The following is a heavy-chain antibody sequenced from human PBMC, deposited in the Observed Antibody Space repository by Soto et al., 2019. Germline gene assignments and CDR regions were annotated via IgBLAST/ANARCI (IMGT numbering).Heavy chain of an antibody. D-gene: IGHD3-3*01. CDR1: GYTFTSYD. J-gene: IGHJ4*02. CDR3: ATVHYDFWSGYRPSLVADY. CDR2: MNPNSGNT. V-gene: IGHV1-8*01. Sequence: QVQLVQSGAEVKKPGASVKVSCKASGYTFTSYDINWVRQATGQGLEWMGWMNPNSGNTGYAQKFQGRVTMTRNTSIRIAYMELSSLRSEDTAVYDCATVHYDFWSGYRPSLVADYWGQGTLVTVSS.